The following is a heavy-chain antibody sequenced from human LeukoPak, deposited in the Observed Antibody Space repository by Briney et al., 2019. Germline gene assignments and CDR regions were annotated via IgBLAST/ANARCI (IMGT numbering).Heavy chain of an antibody. CDR1: GYSISSGYY. CDR3: AKRIAAAGGNFDY. J-gene: IGHJ4*02. CDR2: IYHSGST. V-gene: IGHV4-38-2*02. D-gene: IGHD6-13*01. Sequence: SETLSLTCTVSGYSISSGYYWGWIRQPPGKGLEWIGSIYHSGSTYYNPSLKTRVTISVDTSKNQFSLKLSSVTAADTAVYYCAKRIAAAGGNFDYWGQGTLVTVSS.